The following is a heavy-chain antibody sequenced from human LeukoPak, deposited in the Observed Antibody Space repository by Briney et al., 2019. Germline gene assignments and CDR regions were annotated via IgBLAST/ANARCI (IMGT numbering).Heavy chain of an antibody. CDR1: GYSFTSYW. V-gene: IGHV5-51*01. CDR2: IYPGDSDA. CDR3: ARSQGYCSGGSCLQGDWFDP. Sequence: GESLKISCKGSGYSFTSYWIGWVRQMPGKGLEWMGIIYPGDSDARYSPSFQGQVTISADKSISTAYLQWGSLKASDTAMYYCARSQGYCSGGSCLQGDWFDPWGQGTLVTVSS. J-gene: IGHJ5*02. D-gene: IGHD2-15*01.